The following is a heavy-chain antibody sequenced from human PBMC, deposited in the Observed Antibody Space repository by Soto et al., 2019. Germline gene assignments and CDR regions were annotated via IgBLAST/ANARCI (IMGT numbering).Heavy chain of an antibody. CDR3: ARDRSNSPDYFDY. V-gene: IGHV4-30-4*01. J-gene: IGHJ4*02. Sequence: QVQLQESGPGLVRPSQTLSLTCTVSGDYISSDDYYWTWIRQPPGKGLEWIGYVYYSGRTSYNPSLESRLTISIDTSKNQFSLKLKSVSAADTAVYYCARDRSNSPDYFDYWGQGTLVTVSS. CDR2: VYYSGRT. CDR1: GDYISSDDYY. D-gene: IGHD6-6*01.